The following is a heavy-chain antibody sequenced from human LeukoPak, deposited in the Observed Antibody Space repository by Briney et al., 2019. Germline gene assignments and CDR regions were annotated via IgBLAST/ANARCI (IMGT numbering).Heavy chain of an antibody. Sequence: GGFLRLSCAASGFTFSSYSMNWVRQAPGKGLEWVSSISSSSSYIYYADSVKGRFTISRDNAKNSLYLQMNSLRAEDTAVYYCARSYYDILTGDHDDYWGQGTLVTVSS. CDR2: ISSSSSYI. CDR1: GFTFSSYS. D-gene: IGHD3-9*01. CDR3: ARSYYDILTGDHDDY. J-gene: IGHJ4*02. V-gene: IGHV3-21*01.